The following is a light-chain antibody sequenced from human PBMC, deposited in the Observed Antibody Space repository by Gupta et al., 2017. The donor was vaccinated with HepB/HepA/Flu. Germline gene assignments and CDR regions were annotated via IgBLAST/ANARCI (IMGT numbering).Light chain of an antibody. CDR2: KDS. CDR3: QSAYSSGTYRVV. V-gene: IGLV3-25*03. J-gene: IGLJ2*01. CDR1: ALPKQY. Sequence: SSELTQPPSVSVSPGQEARIPCYGDALPKQYAYWYQQKPGQAPVLVIYKDSERPSGIPERFSGSSSGTTVTLTISGVQAEDEADYYCQSAYSSGTYRVVFGGGTKLTVL.